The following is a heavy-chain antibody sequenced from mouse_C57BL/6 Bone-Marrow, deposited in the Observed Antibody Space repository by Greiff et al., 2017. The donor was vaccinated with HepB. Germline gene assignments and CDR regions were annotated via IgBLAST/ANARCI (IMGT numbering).Heavy chain of an antibody. J-gene: IGHJ3*01. CDR3: ARHYYGSSPFAY. CDR2: IYPRSGNT. D-gene: IGHD1-1*01. V-gene: IGHV1-81*01. Sequence: QVQLQQSGAELARPGASVKLSCKASGYTFTSYGISWVKQRTGQGLEWIGEIYPRSGNTYYNEKFKGKATLPADKSSSTAYMELRSLTSEDSAVYFGARHYYGSSPFAYWGQGTLVTVSA. CDR1: GYTFTSYG.